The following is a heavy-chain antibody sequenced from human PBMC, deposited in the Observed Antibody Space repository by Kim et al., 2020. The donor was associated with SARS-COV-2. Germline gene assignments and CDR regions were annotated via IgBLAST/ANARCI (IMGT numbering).Heavy chain of an antibody. CDR3: ASMDV. J-gene: IGHJ6*02. V-gene: IGHV3-74*01. CDR1: GFTFNNYW. CDR2: INTDGSST. Sequence: GGSLRLSCAASGFTFNNYWMHWVRQAPGKGLVWVSYINTDGSSTTYADSVKGRFTISRDNAKNTLYLQMDSLRAEDTAVYYCASMDVWGQGTTVTVSS.